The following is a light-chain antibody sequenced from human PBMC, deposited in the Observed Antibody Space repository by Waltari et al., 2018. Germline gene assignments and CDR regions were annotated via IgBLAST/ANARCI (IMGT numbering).Light chain of an antibody. CDR3: CSYASGSTII. CDR1: SNDVGSYNL. V-gene: IGLV2-23*01. CDR2: EAS. J-gene: IGLJ2*01. Sequence: QSALTQPASVSGSPGQSITISCTGTSNDVGSYNLVSWYQRHPGKATELLIYEASKRPSGVSNRFSGSKSGNTASLTISGLQAEDEADYFCCSYASGSTIIFGGGTKLTVL.